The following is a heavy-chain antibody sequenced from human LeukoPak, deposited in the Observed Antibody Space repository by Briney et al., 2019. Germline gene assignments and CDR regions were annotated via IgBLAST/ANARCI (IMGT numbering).Heavy chain of an antibody. CDR1: GISFRGYS. CDR3: ARGGYSYDSGYSWFDP. D-gene: IGHD5-18*01. J-gene: IGHJ5*02. V-gene: IGHV4-34*01. CDR2: INPRGRP. Sequence: PSETLSLTCAVYGISFRGYSWNWIRQSPGKGLEWIGEINPRGRPNYNPSLGSRVTMSLDTSKNQFSLNLRSLTAADASMYYCARGGYSYDSGYSWFDPWGQGTLVTVSS.